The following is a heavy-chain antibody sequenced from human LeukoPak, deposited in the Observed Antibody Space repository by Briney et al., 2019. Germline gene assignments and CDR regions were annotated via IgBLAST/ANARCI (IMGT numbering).Heavy chain of an antibody. J-gene: IGHJ6*01. CDR3: ARAYGGSPSI. CDR1: GYSFTSCW. V-gene: IGHV5-51*01. CDR2: IYHGGSDT. D-gene: IGHD4-23*01. Sequence: GAPLNISGKASGYSFTSCWICCGRQQPGKSVEGMGIIYHGGSDTCYSPPFQGQVTISADKSITTSYLKWSSLNAADTAMYYFARAYGGSPSIWGHGTPGTLS.